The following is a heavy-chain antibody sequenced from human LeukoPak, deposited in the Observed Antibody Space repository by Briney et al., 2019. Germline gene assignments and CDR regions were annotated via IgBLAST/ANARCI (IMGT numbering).Heavy chain of an antibody. CDR3: ATLTAMVTFFDY. V-gene: IGHV3-30*02. D-gene: IGHD5-18*01. Sequence: PGGSLRLSCAASGFTFSSYGMHWVRQAPGKGLEWVAFIRHDGSNKYYADSVKGRFTISRDNSKNTLYLQMNSLRAEDTAEYYCATLTAMVTFFDYWGQGTLVTVSS. CDR1: GFTFSSYG. CDR2: IRHDGSNK. J-gene: IGHJ4*02.